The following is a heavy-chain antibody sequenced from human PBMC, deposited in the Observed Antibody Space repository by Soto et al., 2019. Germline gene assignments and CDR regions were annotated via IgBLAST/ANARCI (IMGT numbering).Heavy chain of an antibody. D-gene: IGHD6-19*01. CDR2: INAYNGNT. Sequence: QVQLVQSGAEVKNPGASVKVSCKASGYRFTSYGIGWVRQAPGQGLEWMGWINAYNGNTNYAQNLQCRVTLTTHTSTRTAYTELRSLRSTETPVSYCAMMAVYVTPPPQDVWGQGTTVTVSS. CDR3: AMMAVYVTPPPQDV. V-gene: IGHV1-18*01. J-gene: IGHJ6*02. CDR1: GYRFTSYG.